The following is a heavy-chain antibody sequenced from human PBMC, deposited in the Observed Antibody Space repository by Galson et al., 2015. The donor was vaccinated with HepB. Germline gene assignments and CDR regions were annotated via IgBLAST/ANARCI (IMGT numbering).Heavy chain of an antibody. V-gene: IGHV3-21*01. CDR2: ISSSSSYI. D-gene: IGHD1-26*01. CDR1: GFTFSSYS. Sequence: SLRLSCAASGFTFSSYSMNWVRQAPGKGLEWVSSISSSSSYIYYADSVKGRFTISRDNAKNSLYLQMNSLRAEDTAVYYCARAGYSGSYFDYWGQGTLATVSS. J-gene: IGHJ4*02. CDR3: ARAGYSGSYFDY.